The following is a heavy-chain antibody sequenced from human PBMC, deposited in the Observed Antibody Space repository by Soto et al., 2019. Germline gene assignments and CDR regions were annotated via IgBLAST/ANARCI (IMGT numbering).Heavy chain of an antibody. Sequence: GAQRVLAEASGWRFSDYSMNWVRQAPGKGLEWVASVTKSGDYTHHADSVKGRFTIYRDNDKNSLYLQMNSLKVEDTGIYYCATGGPWGHGALVTV. V-gene: IGHV3-21*01. J-gene: IGHJ5*02. CDR3: ATGGP. CDR1: GWRFSDYS. CDR2: VTKSGDYT.